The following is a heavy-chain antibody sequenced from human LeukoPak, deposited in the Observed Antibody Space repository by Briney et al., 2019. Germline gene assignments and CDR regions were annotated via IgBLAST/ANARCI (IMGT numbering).Heavy chain of an antibody. CDR3: ARVRGWTGAEYYFDY. D-gene: IGHD3/OR15-3a*01. Sequence: PSETLSLTCTVSGDSISSSDYYWGWIRQPPGKGLEWIGSMSYSESSYYNPSLESRVTISVDTSKNQFSLNLNSVTAADTAVYYCARVRGWTGAEYYFDYWGQGTLVTVSS. CDR2: MSYSESS. J-gene: IGHJ4*02. CDR1: GDSISSSDYY. V-gene: IGHV4-39*07.